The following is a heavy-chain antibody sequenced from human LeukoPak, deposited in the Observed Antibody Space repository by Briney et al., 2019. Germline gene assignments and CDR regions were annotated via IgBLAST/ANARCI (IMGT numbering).Heavy chain of an antibody. D-gene: IGHD3-22*01. CDR1: GGSISSGGYY. Sequence: SETLSLTCTVSGGSISSGGYYWSWTRQHPGKGLEWIGYIYYSGSTYYNPSLKSRVTISVDTSKNQFSLKLSSVTAADTAVYYCASWFTPNYYDSSGYYGEFDYWGQGTLVTVSS. CDR3: ASWFTPNYYDSSGYYGEFDY. V-gene: IGHV4-31*03. J-gene: IGHJ4*02. CDR2: IYYSGST.